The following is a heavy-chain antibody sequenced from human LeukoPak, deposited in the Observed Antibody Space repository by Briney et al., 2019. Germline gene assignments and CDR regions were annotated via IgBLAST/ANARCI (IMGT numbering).Heavy chain of an antibody. Sequence: PSETLSLTCTVSGGSISSSSYYWGWIRQPPGKGLEWIGSIYYSGSTYYNPSLKSRVTISVDTSKNHFSLKLSSVTAADTAVYSCARRRVIASLSNWLDPWGERALVTVSS. V-gene: IGHV4-39*01. CDR1: GGSISSSSYY. D-gene: IGHD6-13*01. CDR2: IYYSGST. CDR3: ARRRVIASLSNWLDP. J-gene: IGHJ5*02.